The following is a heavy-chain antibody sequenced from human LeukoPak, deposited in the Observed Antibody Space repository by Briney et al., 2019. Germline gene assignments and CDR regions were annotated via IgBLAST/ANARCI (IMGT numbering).Heavy chain of an antibody. CDR2: IYISGST. Sequence: SETLSLTCTVSGVSISSYYWSWIRQPARKGLEWIGCIYISGSTNYNPSLKSRVTMSVDTSKNQISLKLSSVTAADTAVYYCASASSSSRYGTDVWGQGTTVTVSS. CDR3: ASASSSSRYGTDV. CDR1: GVSISSYY. V-gene: IGHV4-4*07. D-gene: IGHD6-13*01. J-gene: IGHJ6*02.